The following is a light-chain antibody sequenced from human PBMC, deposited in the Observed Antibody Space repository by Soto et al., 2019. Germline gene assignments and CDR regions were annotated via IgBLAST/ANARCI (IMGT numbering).Light chain of an antibody. Sequence: EIVMTQSPATLSVSPGERATLYCRASQSVTSNLAWYQQKPGQAPRLLIYGASTRATDIPARFSGSGSGTEFTLTISSLQSEDFAVYYCQQYNNWPPLTFGGGTKVEIK. V-gene: IGKV3-15*01. J-gene: IGKJ4*01. CDR2: GAS. CDR3: QQYNNWPPLT. CDR1: QSVTSN.